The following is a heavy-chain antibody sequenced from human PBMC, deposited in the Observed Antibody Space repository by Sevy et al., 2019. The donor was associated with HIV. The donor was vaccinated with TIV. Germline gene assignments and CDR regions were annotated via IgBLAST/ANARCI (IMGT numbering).Heavy chain of an antibody. J-gene: IGHJ2*01. CDR3: ARDGRYCSSTSCHLVEGYFDL. D-gene: IGHD2-2*01. V-gene: IGHV3-48*03. CDR2: ISSSGSTI. Sequence: GGSLRLSCAASGFTFSSYEMNWVRQAPGKGLEWVSYISSSGSTIYYADSVKGRFTISRDNAKNLLYLQMNSLRAEDTAVYYCARDGRYCSSTSCHLVEGYFDLWGRGTLVTVSS. CDR1: GFTFSSYE.